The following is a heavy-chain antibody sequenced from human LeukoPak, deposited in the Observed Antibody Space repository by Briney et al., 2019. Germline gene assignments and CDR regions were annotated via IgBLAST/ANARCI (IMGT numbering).Heavy chain of an antibody. D-gene: IGHD5-12*01. V-gene: IGHV3-30-3*01. Sequence: PGGSLRLSCAASGFTFSSYAMHWVRQAPGKGLEWVAVISYDGSNKYYADSVKGRFTISRDNSKNTLYLQMNSLRAEDTVVYYCAREEWLRFYGYWGQGTLVTVSS. CDR2: ISYDGSNK. CDR3: AREEWLRFYGY. J-gene: IGHJ4*02. CDR1: GFTFSSYA.